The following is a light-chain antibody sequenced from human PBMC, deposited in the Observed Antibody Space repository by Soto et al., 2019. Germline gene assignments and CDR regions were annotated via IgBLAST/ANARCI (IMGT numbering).Light chain of an antibody. CDR2: NGF. J-gene: IGKJ4*01. CDR3: QQYINYPLT. V-gene: IGKV1-5*01. Sequence: DIQMTQSPSTLSAFVGDRVTITCRASQSISRGLAWYQHKPGKAPKLLIYNGFTSESGVPSRFSGSGSGTEFTLTISSLQPDDFATYYCQQYINYPLTFGGGTNVEI. CDR1: QSISRG.